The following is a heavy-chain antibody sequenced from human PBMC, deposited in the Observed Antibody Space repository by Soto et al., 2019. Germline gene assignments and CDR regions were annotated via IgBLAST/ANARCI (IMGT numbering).Heavy chain of an antibody. D-gene: IGHD3-10*01. CDR3: AKGRGGSGSLTPRVDF. V-gene: IGHV3-23*01. J-gene: IGHJ4*02. Sequence: EVQLLESGGGLVRPGGSLRLSCAASGFTFNNYPMTWVRQAPGKGLEWVSAISGGGDTTSYADSVKGRFTVARDGSKNTLYLQMSSLRAEDTALYYCAKGRGGSGSLTPRVDFWGQGTLVTVSS. CDR2: ISGGGDTT. CDR1: GFTFNNYP.